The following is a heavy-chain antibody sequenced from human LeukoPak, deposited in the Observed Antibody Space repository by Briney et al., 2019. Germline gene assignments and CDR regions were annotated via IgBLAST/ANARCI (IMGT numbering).Heavy chain of an antibody. V-gene: IGHV4-38-2*01. CDR2: IYYSGST. D-gene: IGHD5-12*01. CDR3: ARYSGYDFRYYYYMDV. CDR1: GFTFSSYA. J-gene: IGHJ6*03. Sequence: GSLRLSCAASGFTFSSYAMSWVRQPPGKGLEWIGSIYYSGSTYYNPSLKSRVTISVDTSKNQFSLKLSSVTAADTAVYYCARYSGYDFRYYYYMDVWGKGTTVTVSS.